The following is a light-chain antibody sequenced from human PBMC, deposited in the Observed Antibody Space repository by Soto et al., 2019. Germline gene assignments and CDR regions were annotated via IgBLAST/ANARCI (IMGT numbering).Light chain of an antibody. Sequence: QSALTQPASVSGSPGQSITISCTGTSSDIGGYNYVSWYQQHPGKAPKLMIYDVSNRPSGVSNRFSGSKSGNMASLTISGLQAEDEADYYCSSYTSSSTLWVFGGGTKLTVL. J-gene: IGLJ3*02. CDR3: SSYTSSSTLWV. CDR1: SSDIGGYNY. CDR2: DVS. V-gene: IGLV2-14*01.